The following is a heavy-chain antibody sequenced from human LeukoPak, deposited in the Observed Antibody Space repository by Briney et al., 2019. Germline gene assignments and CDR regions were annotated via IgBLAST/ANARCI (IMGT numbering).Heavy chain of an antibody. CDR1: GGSISSGGYS. CDR3: ARDGGGHGFSY. Sequence: SETLSLTCTVSGGSISSGGYSWSWIRQHPGKGLEWIGYIYYSGSTYYNPSLKSRVTISVDTSKNQFSLKLSSVTAADTAVYYCARDGGGHGFSYWGQGTLVTVSS. CDR2: IYYSGST. V-gene: IGHV4-31*03. D-gene: IGHD3-16*01. J-gene: IGHJ4*02.